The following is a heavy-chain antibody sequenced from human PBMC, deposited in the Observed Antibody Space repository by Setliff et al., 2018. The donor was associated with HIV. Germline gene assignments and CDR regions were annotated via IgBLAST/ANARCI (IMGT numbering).Heavy chain of an antibody. CDR1: GFTFSNAW. D-gene: IGHD4-4*01. CDR3: TTGGPSNSIGDYYHYGLDV. CDR2: IKSKTDGGTT. J-gene: IGHJ6*02. Sequence: LRLSCAASGFTFSNAWMSWVRQAPEKGLEWVGRIKSKTDGGTTDYAAPVKGRYTITRDDSMKSLYLQMNSLETEDTAIYYCTTGGPSNSIGDYYHYGLDVWGQGTAVTVSS. V-gene: IGHV3-15*01.